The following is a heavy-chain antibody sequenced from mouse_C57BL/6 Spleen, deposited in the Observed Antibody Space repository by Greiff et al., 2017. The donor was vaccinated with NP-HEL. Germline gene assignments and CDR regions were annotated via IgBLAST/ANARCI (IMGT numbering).Heavy chain of an antibody. CDR3: ARDYYGSSYDYYAMDD. CDR2: INPNNGGT. J-gene: IGHJ4*01. D-gene: IGHD1-1*01. CDR1: GYTFTDYN. Sequence: VQLKESGPELVKPGASVKMSCKASGYTFTDYNMHWVKQSHGKSLGWIGYINPNNGGTSYNQKFKGKATLTVNKSSSTAYMELRSLTSEDSAVYYCARDYYGSSYDYYAMDDWGQGTSVTVSS. V-gene: IGHV1-22*01.